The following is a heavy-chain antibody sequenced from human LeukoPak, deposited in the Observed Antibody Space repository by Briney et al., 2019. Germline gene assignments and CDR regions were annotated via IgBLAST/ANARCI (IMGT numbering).Heavy chain of an antibody. CDR2: IIPILGIA. CDR1: GGTFSSYA. CDR3: ARDLIDSSGWYSAFGWYFDL. J-gene: IGHJ2*01. Sequence: SVKVSCKASGGTFSSYAISWVRQAPGQGLEWMGRIIPILGIANYAQKFQGRVTITADKSTSTAYMELSSLRSEDTAVYYCARDLIDSSGWYSAFGWYFDLWGRGTLVTVSS. D-gene: IGHD6-19*01. V-gene: IGHV1-69*04.